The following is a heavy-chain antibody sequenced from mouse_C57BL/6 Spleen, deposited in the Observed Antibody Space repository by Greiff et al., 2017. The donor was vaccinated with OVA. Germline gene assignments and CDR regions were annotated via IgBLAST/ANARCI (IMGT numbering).Heavy chain of an antibody. V-gene: IGHV1-64*01. CDR3: ARSDYDVFDH. CDR1: GYTFTCYW. Sequence: QVQLQQPGAELVKPGASVQLSCKASGYTFTCYWMHWVKQRPGQGLAWIGMIHPNSGSTNYNEKFKSKGTLTVDKSSSPAYLPLSSLTSEDPAVYHCARSDYDVFDHWGQGPTLTVSS. CDR2: IHPNSGST. J-gene: IGHJ2*01. D-gene: IGHD2-4*01.